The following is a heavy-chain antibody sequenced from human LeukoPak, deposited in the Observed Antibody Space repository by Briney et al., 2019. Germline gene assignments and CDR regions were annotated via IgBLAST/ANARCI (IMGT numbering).Heavy chain of an antibody. CDR3: TIFLSLGMPPY. CDR1: GFTFSGSA. CDR2: IRSKANSYAT. Sequence: GGSPRLSCAAPGFTFSGSAMHWVRQASGKGLEWLGRIRSKANSYATAYAASVKGRFTISRDDSKNTAYLQMNSLKTEDTAVYYCTIFLSLGMPPYWGQGTLVTVSS. J-gene: IGHJ4*02. V-gene: IGHV3-73*01. D-gene: IGHD3-3*02.